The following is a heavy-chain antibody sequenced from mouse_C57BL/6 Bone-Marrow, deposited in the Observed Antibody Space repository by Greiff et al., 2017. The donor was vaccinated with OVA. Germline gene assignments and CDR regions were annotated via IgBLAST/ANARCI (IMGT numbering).Heavy chain of an antibody. CDR2: INPNNGGT. CDR1: GYTFTDYY. J-gene: IGHJ3*01. CDR3: ARFPGP. Sequence: EVQLQQSGPELVKPGASVKISCKASGYTFTDYYMNWVKQSHGKSLEWIGDINPNNGGTSYNQKFKGKATLTVDKSSSTAYMELRSLTSEDSAVYYCARFPGPWGQGTLVTVSA. V-gene: IGHV1-26*01.